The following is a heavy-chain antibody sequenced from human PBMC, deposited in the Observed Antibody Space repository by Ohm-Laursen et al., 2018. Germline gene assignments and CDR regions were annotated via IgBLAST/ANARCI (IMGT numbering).Heavy chain of an antibody. CDR3: AGFGQLGGYYFDY. CDR1: GFTFSDYY. CDR2: ISSSSSYI. J-gene: IGHJ4*02. D-gene: IGHD3-16*01. V-gene: IGHV3-21*01. Sequence: SLRLSCAAPGFTFSDYYMNWVRQAPGKGLEWVSSISSSSSYIYYADSVKGRFTISRDNAKNSLYLQMNSLRAEDTAVYYCAGFGQLGGYYFDYWGQGTLVTVSS.